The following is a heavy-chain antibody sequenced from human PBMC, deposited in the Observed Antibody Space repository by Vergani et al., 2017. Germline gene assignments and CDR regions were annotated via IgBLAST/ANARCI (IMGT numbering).Heavy chain of an antibody. V-gene: IGHV3-30*02. J-gene: IGHJ4*02. CDR1: GFSFSTYG. CDR2: IRYDGSNK. Sequence: QVQLVESGGGVVQPGGSLRLSCAASGFSFSTYGMHWVRRAPGKGLEWVAFIRYDGSNKYYADSVKGRFTISRDNSKNTLYLQMNSLRAEDTAMYYCANLEQLVREGDYWGQGTLVTVSS. D-gene: IGHD6-13*01. CDR3: ANLEQLVREGDY.